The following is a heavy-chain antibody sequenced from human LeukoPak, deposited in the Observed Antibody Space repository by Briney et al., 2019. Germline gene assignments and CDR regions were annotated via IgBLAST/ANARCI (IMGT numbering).Heavy chain of an antibody. CDR3: ARGQWLVRSYYYYGMDV. Sequence: SVKVSCKASGGTFSSYAISWVRQAPGQGLEWMGGIIPIFGTANYAQKFQGRVTITADESTSTAYMELSSLRSEDTVVYYCARGQWLVRSYYYYGMDVWGQGTTVTVSS. D-gene: IGHD6-19*01. J-gene: IGHJ6*02. CDR1: GGTFSSYA. V-gene: IGHV1-69*13. CDR2: IIPIFGTA.